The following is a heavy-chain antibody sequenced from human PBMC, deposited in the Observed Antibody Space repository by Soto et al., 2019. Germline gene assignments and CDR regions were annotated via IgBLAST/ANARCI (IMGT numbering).Heavy chain of an antibody. Sequence: GGSLRLSCEVSGFTFSDFYMSWIRQAPGKGLEWLSYISPNSNYRQYAESVKGRHTISRDNAKNSLSLQMNSLRAEDTAVYYCVRGGGGGQFDSWGQGTLVTVSS. CDR1: GFTFSDFY. CDR3: VRGGGGGQFDS. CDR2: ISPNSNYR. V-gene: IGHV3-11*06. D-gene: IGHD2-21*01. J-gene: IGHJ4*02.